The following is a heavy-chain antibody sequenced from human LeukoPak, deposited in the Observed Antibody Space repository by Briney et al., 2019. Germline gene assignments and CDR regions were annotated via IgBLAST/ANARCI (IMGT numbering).Heavy chain of an antibody. CDR2: IWYDGSNK. Sequence: GGSLRLSCAASGFTFSSYGMHWVRQAPGKGLEWVAVIWYDGSNKYYADSVKGRFTISRDNSKNTLYLQMNSLRAEDTAVYYCARDFVSTSSGWFGPWGQGTLVTVSS. CDR1: GFTFSSYG. V-gene: IGHV3-33*01. J-gene: IGHJ5*02. CDR3: ARDFVSTSSGWFGP. D-gene: IGHD2-2*01.